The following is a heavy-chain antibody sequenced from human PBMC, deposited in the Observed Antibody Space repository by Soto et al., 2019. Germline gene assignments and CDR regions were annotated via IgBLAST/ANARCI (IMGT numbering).Heavy chain of an antibody. V-gene: IGHV4-59*01. CDR1: GGSISNYS. CDR2: ISYSGGT. CDR3: AASMSRGIILDY. D-gene: IGHD3-10*01. Sequence: SETLSLTCTVSGGSISNYSWNWIRQPPGQGLEWLGGISYSGGTNDNPSLRSRVTISVDTSNNQVALRLSSVTAADTAVYFCAASMSRGIILDYSGQGPQVTVYS. J-gene: IGHJ4*02.